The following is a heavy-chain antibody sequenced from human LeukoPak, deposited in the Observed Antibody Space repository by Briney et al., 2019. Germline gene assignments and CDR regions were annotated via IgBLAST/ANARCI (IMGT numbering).Heavy chain of an antibody. CDR1: GGSISSGGYS. CDR3: ARGGGFFDYGEIRGSGTLDY. CDR2: IYHSGST. V-gene: IGHV4-30-2*01. D-gene: IGHD4-17*01. J-gene: IGHJ4*02. Sequence: PSEALSLTCAVSGGSISSGGYSWSWIRQPPGKGLEWIGYIYHSGSTYYNPSLKSRVTISVDRSKNQFSLKLSSVTAADTAVYYCARGGGFFDYGEIRGSGTLDYWGQGTLVTVSS.